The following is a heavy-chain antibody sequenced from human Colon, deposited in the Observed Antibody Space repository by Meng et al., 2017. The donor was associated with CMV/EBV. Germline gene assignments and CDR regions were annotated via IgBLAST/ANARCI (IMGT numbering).Heavy chain of an antibody. Sequence: GESLKISCAASGFTFSSYAMSWVRQAPGKGLEWVSAISGSGGSTYYADSVKGRFTISRDNSKNTLYLQMNSLRAEDTAFYYCARANFDYYYFDSWGQGTLVTVSS. D-gene: IGHD1-26*01. J-gene: IGHJ4*02. CDR3: ARANFDYYYFDS. V-gene: IGHV3-23*01. CDR1: GFTFSSYA. CDR2: ISGSGGST.